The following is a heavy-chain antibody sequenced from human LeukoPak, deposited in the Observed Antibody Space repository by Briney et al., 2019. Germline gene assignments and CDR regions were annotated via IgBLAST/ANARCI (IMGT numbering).Heavy chain of an antibody. V-gene: IGHV1-18*01. CDR3: AFRGVIPNYFDY. J-gene: IGHJ4*02. CDR1: GYTFKTYS. CDR2: ISAYNGDT. Sequence: ASVKVSCKASGYTFKTYSFTRVRQAPGQGLEWMGRISAYNGDTNYAQKFQGRVALTTDTLTRTGYMEMTGLRSDDTALYYCAFRGVIPNYFDYWGQGSLVTVSS. D-gene: IGHD3-10*01.